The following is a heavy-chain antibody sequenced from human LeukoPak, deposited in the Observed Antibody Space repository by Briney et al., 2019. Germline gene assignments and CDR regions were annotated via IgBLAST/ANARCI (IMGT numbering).Heavy chain of an antibody. CDR1: GFTFGDYA. CDR2: IRSKAYGGTT. CDR3: TRGEKSGSYPFDY. J-gene: IGHJ4*02. D-gene: IGHD1-26*01. V-gene: IGHV3-49*04. Sequence: GGSLRLSCTASGFTFGDYAMSWVRQAPGKGLEWVGFIRSKAYGGTTEYAASAKGRFTSSRDDSKSIAYLQMNSLKTEDTAVYYCTRGEKSGSYPFDYWGQGTLVTVSS.